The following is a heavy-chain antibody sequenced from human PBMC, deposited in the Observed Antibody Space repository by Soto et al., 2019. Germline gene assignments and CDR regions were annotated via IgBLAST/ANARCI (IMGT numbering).Heavy chain of an antibody. V-gene: IGHV3-30-3*01. D-gene: IGHD2-8*01. J-gene: IGHJ5*02. CDR3: ARVDIVLMVYAAPGP. Sequence: GGSLRLSCAASGFTFSSYAMHWVRQAPGKGLEWVAVISYDGSNKYYADSVKGRFTISRDNSKNTLYLQMNSLRAEDTAVYYCARVDIVLMVYAAPGPWGQGTLVTVS. CDR2: ISYDGSNK. CDR1: GFTFSSYA.